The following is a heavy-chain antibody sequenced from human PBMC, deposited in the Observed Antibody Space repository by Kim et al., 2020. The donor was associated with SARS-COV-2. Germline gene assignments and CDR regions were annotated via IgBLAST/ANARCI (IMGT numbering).Heavy chain of an antibody. D-gene: IGHD6-13*01. V-gene: IGHV1-18*01. CDR2: ISAYNGNT. Sequence: ASVKVSCKASGYTFTSYGISWVRQAPGQGLEWMGWISAYNGNTNYAQKLQGRVTMTTDTSTSTAYMELRSLRSDDTAVYYCARDSAAAVLSLSEYYYYGMDVWGQGTTVTVSS. J-gene: IGHJ6*02. CDR3: ARDSAAAVLSLSEYYYYGMDV. CDR1: GYTFTSYG.